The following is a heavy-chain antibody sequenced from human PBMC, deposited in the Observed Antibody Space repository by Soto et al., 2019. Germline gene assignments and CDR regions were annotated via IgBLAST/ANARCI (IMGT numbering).Heavy chain of an antibody. CDR2: IIGSGGSE. CDR1: GFTFSNYA. CDR3: AKDRFRSGYTYGSFDY. V-gene: IGHV3-23*04. J-gene: IGHJ4*02. Sequence: EVQLVESGGGSVQPGGSLRLSCVAAGFTFSNYAMSWVRQAPGKGLQWVSTIIGSGGSEYYGDSVKGRFTISRDNFKDTLLLQLNGLRAEDTAVYYCAKDRFRSGYTYGSFDYWGQGALVTVSA. D-gene: IGHD5-18*01.